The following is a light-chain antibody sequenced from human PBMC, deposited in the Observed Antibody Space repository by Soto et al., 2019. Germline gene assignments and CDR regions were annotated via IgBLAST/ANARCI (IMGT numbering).Light chain of an antibody. V-gene: IGKV1-8*01. CDR1: QDISNY. CDR3: QQYYSYPIT. Sequence: AIRMTQSPSSFSASTGDRVTITCRASQDISNYLAWYQQKPGKAPRLLIYAASTLQTGVPSRFSGSGSGTDFTLTISSLLSEDFATYYCQQYYSYPITFGQGTRLEIK. J-gene: IGKJ5*01. CDR2: AAS.